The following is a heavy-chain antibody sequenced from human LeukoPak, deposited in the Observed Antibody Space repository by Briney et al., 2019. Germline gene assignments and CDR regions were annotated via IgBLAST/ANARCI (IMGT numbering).Heavy chain of an antibody. CDR3: ARETSDWFDP. CDR2: IYYSGST. CDR1: GGSISSGGYY. J-gene: IGHJ5*02. Sequence: PSETLSLTCTVSGGSISSGGYYWSWIRQHPGKGLEWIGYIYYSGSTYYNPSLKSRVTISVDTSKNQFSLKLSSVTAADTAVYDCARETSDWFDPWGQGTLVTVSS. D-gene: IGHD1-7*01. V-gene: IGHV4-31*03.